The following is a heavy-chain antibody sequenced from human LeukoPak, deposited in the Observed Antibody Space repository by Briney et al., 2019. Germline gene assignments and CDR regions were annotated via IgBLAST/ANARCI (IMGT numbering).Heavy chain of an antibody. CDR1: GGSISSGGYY. J-gene: IGHJ4*02. CDR3: ARYSSGWSLLDGDY. D-gene: IGHD6-19*01. V-gene: IGHV4-39*07. Sequence: PSETLSLTCTVSGGSISSGGYYWSWLRQPPGKGLEWIGEINHSGSTNYNPSLKSRVTISVDTSKNQFSLKLSSVTAADTAVYYCARYSSGWSLLDGDYWGQGTLVTVSS. CDR2: INHSGST.